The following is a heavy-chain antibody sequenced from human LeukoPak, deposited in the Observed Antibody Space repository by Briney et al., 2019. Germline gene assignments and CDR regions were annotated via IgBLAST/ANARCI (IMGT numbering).Heavy chain of an antibody. V-gene: IGHV4-61*05. D-gene: IGHD1-26*01. J-gene: IGHJ4*02. CDR1: GGSISSGTYY. Sequence: PSETLSLTCTVSGGSISSGTYYWGWIRQPPGKGLEWIGYIYYSGSTNYNPSLKSRVTISVDRSKNQFSLKLSSVTAADTAVYYCARGADLVGASGLHYFDCWGQGTLVTVSS. CDR2: IYYSGST. CDR3: ARGADLVGASGLHYFDC.